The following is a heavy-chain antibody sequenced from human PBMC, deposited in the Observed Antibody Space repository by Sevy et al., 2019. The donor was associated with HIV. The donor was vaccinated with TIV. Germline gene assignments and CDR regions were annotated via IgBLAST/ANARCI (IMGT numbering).Heavy chain of an antibody. J-gene: IGHJ6*02. CDR1: GGSVSSGGHY. CDR2: IHYSGNT. V-gene: IGHV4-61*08. D-gene: IGHD3-3*02. Sequence: SETLSLTCTVSGGSVSSGGHYWGWVRQPPGKGLEWIGYIHYSGNTNYNPSLKSRVTISVDTSKEQFSLKLSSVTAAVTAVYYCARDRIFAVGFNGMDVWGQGTTVTVSS. CDR3: ARDRIFAVGFNGMDV.